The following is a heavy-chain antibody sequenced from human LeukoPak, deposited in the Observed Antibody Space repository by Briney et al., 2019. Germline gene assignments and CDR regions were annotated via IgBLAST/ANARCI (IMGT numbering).Heavy chain of an antibody. V-gene: IGHV4-39*02. CDR3: AGFEYSSSSIDY. D-gene: IGHD6-6*01. Sequence: PSETLSLTCTVSGGSISSSSYYWGWIRQPPGKGLEWIGSIYYSGSTYYNPSLKSRVTISVDTSKNHFSLKLSSVTAADTAVYYCAGFEYSSSSIDYWGQGTLVTVSS. CDR1: GGSISSSSYY. J-gene: IGHJ4*02. CDR2: IYYSGST.